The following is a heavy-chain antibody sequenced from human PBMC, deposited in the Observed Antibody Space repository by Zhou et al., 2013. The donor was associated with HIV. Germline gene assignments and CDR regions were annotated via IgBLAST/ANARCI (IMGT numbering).Heavy chain of an antibody. J-gene: IGHJ5*02. D-gene: IGHD1-26*01. V-gene: IGHV1-69*04. Sequence: QVQLVQSGAEVKNPGSSVKVSCKTSGGTFSSHGISWVRQTPGQGLEWMGRIIPIYGIVNYAQKFQGKVRISADRATSTAYLDLSSLRFEDTAVYYCARDVGYSESYRKATTYFDPWGQGTLVTV. CDR2: IIPIYGIV. CDR3: ARDVGYSESYRKATTYFDP. CDR1: GGTFSSHG.